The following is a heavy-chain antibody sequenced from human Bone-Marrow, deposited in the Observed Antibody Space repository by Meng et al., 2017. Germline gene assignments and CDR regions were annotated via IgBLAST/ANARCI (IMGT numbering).Heavy chain of an antibody. CDR3: ASVPTRHDPYYFDY. D-gene: IGHD1-1*01. Sequence: VRRLQYAAEVKNPGASLKVSCTASGYTFTGNYMHGVRQAPGQGLEWMGWINPNSGGTNYAQKFQGRVTMTRDTSISTAYMELSRLRSDDTAVYYCASVPTRHDPYYFDYWGQGTLVTVSS. V-gene: IGHV1-2*02. J-gene: IGHJ4*02. CDR2: INPNSGGT. CDR1: GYTFTGNY.